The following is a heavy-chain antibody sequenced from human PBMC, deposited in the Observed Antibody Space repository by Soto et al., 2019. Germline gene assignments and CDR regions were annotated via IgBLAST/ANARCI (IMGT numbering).Heavy chain of an antibody. V-gene: IGHV4-31*03. CDR3: ARVGVAATPFDY. D-gene: IGHD2-15*01. Sequence: TSETLSLTCTVSGGSISSGGYYWSWIRQHPGKGLEWIGYIYYSGSTYYNPSLKSRVTISVDTSKNQFSLKLSSVTAADTAVYYCARVGVAATPFDYWGQGTLVTVSS. J-gene: IGHJ4*02. CDR2: IYYSGST. CDR1: GGSISSGGYY.